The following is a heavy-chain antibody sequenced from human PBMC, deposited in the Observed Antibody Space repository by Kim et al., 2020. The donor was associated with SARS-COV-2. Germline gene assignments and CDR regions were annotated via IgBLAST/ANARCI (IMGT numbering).Heavy chain of an antibody. J-gene: IGHJ5*02. CDR3: ASGYSGYQYNWFDP. CDR2: ISSSGSNI. V-gene: IGHV3-21*04. D-gene: IGHD5-12*01. CDR1: GFTFSSYS. Sequence: GGSLRLSCAASGFTFSSYSMNWVRQAPGKGLEWVSSISSSGSNIYYADSVKGRFTISRDNAKNSLYLQMNSLRAEDTAVYYCASGYSGYQYNWFDPWGQGTLVTVSS.